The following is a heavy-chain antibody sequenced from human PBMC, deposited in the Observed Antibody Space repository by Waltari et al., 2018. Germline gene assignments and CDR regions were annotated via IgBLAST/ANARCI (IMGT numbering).Heavy chain of an antibody. CDR2: IYNDGTT. D-gene: IGHD2-2*03. CDR3: SRQVLGYCTSAACRRLES. V-gene: IGHV4-38-2*01. CDR1: GYAVNSGFH. Sequence: QVQLQESGPGLVKSSETLSLTCDVSGYAVNSGFHWGWTRQAPGKGLEWVATIYNDGTTFYNPSLKSRLSVSMDTSKNQISLTLKSVTAADTALYYCSRQVLGYCTSAACRRLESWGQGTLVTVSS. J-gene: IGHJ4*02.